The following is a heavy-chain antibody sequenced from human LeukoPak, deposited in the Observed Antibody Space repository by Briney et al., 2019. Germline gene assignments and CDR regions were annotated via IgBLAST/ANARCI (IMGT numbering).Heavy chain of an antibody. CDR1: GFTFSSYG. Sequence: GGSLRLSCAASGFTFSSYGMHWVRQAPGKGLEWVAVIWYDGSDKYYADSVKGRFTISRDNSKNTLYLQMNSLRAEDTAVYYCAKATSHYCDSSGSFDYWGQGTLVTVSS. J-gene: IGHJ4*02. V-gene: IGHV3-33*06. CDR3: AKATSHYCDSSGSFDY. D-gene: IGHD3-22*01. CDR2: IWYDGSDK.